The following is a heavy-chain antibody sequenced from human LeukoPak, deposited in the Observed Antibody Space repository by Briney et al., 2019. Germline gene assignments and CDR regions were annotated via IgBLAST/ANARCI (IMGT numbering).Heavy chain of an antibody. D-gene: IGHD4-17*01. V-gene: IGHV1-69*04. J-gene: IGHJ6*02. CDR3: ARDGDYGDPSGMDV. CDR1: GGTFSSYT. CDR2: IIPILGIA. Sequence: KVSCKASGGTFSSYTISLVRQAPGQGLGWMGRIIPILGIANYAQKFQGRVTITADKSTSTAYMELSSLRSEDTAVYYCARDGDYGDPSGMDVWGQGTTVTVSS.